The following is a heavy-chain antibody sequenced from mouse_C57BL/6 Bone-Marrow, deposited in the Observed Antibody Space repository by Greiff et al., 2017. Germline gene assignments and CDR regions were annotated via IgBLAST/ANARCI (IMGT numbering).Heavy chain of an antibody. CDR2: ISSGGSYT. CDR1: GFTFSSYG. J-gene: IGHJ2*01. CDR3: ARLCFFDY. Sequence: ELQLVESGGDLVKPGGSLKLSCAASGFTFSSYGMSWVRQTPDKRLEWVATISSGGSYTYYPDSVKGRFTISRDNAKNTLYLQMSSLKSEDTAMYYCARLCFFDYWGQGTTLTVSS. V-gene: IGHV5-6*01.